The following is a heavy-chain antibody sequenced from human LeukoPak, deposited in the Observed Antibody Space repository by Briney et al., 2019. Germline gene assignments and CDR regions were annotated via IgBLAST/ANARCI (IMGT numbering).Heavy chain of an antibody. V-gene: IGHV4-59*08. CDR3: ARQVGARADY. CDR2: IYYSGST. J-gene: IGHJ4*02. D-gene: IGHD1-26*01. CDR1: GGSISSYY. Sequence: PSETLSLTCTVSGGSISSYYWSWIRQPPGKGLEWIGYIYYSGSTNYNPSLKSRVTISVDTSKNQFSLKLSSVTAADTAVYYCARQVGARADYWGQGTLVTVSS.